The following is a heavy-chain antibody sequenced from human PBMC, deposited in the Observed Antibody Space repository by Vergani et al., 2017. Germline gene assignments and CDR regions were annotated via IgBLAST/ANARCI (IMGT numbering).Heavy chain of an antibody. CDR2: ISGTGGST. CDR3: GSGFGSWAFDY. Sequence: EVQLVESGGGLVKPGGSLRLSCAASGFTFSSYAMSWVRQAPGKGLEWVSGISGTGGSTYYADSVKGRFTISRDNSKNTLHLQMNSLRAEDTAVYYCGSGFGSWAFDYWGQGTLVTVSS. D-gene: IGHD5-12*01. J-gene: IGHJ4*02. CDR1: GFTFSSYA. V-gene: IGHV3-23*04.